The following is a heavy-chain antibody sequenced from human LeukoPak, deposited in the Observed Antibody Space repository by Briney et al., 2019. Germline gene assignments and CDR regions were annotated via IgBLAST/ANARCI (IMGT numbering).Heavy chain of an antibody. CDR3: AGSFGSGNYFEY. J-gene: IGHJ4*02. CDR1: GGSTSTYY. D-gene: IGHD3-10*01. Sequence: SSETLSLTCTVSGGSTSTYYWNWIRQSPRKRLELIGYTYYSGSANYNPSLKSRVTISIDTSKNQFSLRLSSVTAADTAVYYCAGSFGSGNYFEYWGQGTPVIVSS. V-gene: IGHV4-59*01. CDR2: TYYSGSA.